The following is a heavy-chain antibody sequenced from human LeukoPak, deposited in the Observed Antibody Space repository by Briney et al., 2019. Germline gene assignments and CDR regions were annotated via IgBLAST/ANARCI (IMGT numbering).Heavy chain of an antibody. CDR3: ARGVRPGIAAAYF. V-gene: IGHV3-66*01. Sequence: GGSLRLSCAASGFTVSSNYMSWVRQAPGKGLEWVSVIDSGGSTYYADAVKGRFIISRDNYKNTLYLQMNGLRAEDTAVYYCARGVRPGIAAAYFWGQGTLVTVSS. CDR2: IDSGGST. D-gene: IGHD6-13*01. CDR1: GFTVSSNY. J-gene: IGHJ4*02.